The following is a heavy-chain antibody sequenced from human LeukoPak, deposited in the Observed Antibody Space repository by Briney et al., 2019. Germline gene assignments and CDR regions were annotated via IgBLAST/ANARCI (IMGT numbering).Heavy chain of an antibody. CDR1: GGSISSYY. D-gene: IGHD6-19*01. V-gene: IGHV4-59*12. CDR2: IYYSGIT. Sequence: SETLSLTCTVSGGSISSYYWNWIRQPPGKGLEWIGYIYYSGITNYNPSLKSRVTISVDTSKNQFSLKLSSVTAADTAVYYCASGSLDSSGWYWFDPWGQGTLVTVSS. J-gene: IGHJ5*02. CDR3: ASGSLDSSGWYWFDP.